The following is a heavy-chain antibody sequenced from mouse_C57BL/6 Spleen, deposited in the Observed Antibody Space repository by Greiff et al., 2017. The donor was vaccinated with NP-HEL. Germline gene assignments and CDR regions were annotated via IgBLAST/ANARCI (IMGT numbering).Heavy chain of an antibody. CDR1: GYAFSSYW. Sequence: QVQLQQSGAELVKPGASVKISCKASGYAFSSYWMNWVKQRPGKGLEWIGQIYPGDGDTNYNGKFKGKATLTADKSSSTAYMQLSSLTSEDSAVYFWARGGSGLYYFDCWGQGTTLTVSS. CDR3: ARGGSGLYYFDC. J-gene: IGHJ2*01. V-gene: IGHV1-80*01. D-gene: IGHD3-1*01. CDR2: IYPGDGDT.